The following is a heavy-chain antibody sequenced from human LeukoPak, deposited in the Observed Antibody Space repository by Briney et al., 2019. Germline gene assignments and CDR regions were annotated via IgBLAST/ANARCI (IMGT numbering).Heavy chain of an antibody. CDR2: IYSGGST. D-gene: IGHD6-13*01. CDR1: GFTVSSNY. CDR3: AKESPSGFEAAAGPYYMDV. J-gene: IGHJ6*03. V-gene: IGHV3-66*01. Sequence: GGSLRLSCAASGFTVSSNYMSWVSQAPGKGLEWVSVIYSGGSTYYADSVKGRFTISRDNSKNTLYLQMNSLRAEDTAVYYCAKESPSGFEAAAGPYYMDVWGKGTTVTVSS.